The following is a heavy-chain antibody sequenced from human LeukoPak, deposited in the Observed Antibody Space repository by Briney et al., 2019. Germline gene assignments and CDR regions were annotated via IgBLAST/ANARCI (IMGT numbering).Heavy chain of an antibody. CDR1: GGSISSSSYY. J-gene: IGHJ4*02. CDR3: ARDNDQLGLDPFDY. D-gene: IGHD1-1*01. V-gene: IGHV4-39*07. Sequence: SETLSLTCTVSGGSISSSSYYWGWIRQPPGKGLEWIGSIYYSGSTYYNPSLKSRVTISVDTSKNQFSLKLNSVTAADTAMYYCARDNDQLGLDPFDYWGQGTLVTVSS. CDR2: IYYSGST.